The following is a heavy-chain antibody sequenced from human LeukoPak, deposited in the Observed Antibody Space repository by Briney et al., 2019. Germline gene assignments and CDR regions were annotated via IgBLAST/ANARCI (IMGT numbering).Heavy chain of an antibody. CDR1: GGSFSGYY. D-gene: IGHD6-13*01. CDR3: ARGRSWYGGVWFDP. J-gene: IGHJ5*02. Sequence: SETLSLTCVVYGGSFSGYYWSWIRQPPGKGLEWIGEINHSGSTNYDPSLKSRVTISVDTSKNQFSLKLSSVTAADTAVYYCARGRSWYGGVWFDPWGQGTLVTVSS. V-gene: IGHV4-34*01. CDR2: INHSGST.